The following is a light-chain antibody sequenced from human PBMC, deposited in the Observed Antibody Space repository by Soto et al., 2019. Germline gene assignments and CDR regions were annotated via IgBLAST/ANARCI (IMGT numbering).Light chain of an antibody. CDR1: QSVSSSY. CDR3: QQYGSSPS. CDR2: GAS. V-gene: IGKV3-20*01. J-gene: IGKJ4*01. Sequence: EIVLTQSPATLSLSPGERVTLSCRASQSVSSSYLTWYQQKPGQAPRLLIYGASTRATGIPARFSGSGSGTDFTLTISRLEPEDFAVYYCQQYGSSPSFGGGTKVDIK.